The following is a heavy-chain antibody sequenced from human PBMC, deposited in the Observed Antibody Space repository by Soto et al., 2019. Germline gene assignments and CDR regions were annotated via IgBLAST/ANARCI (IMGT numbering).Heavy chain of an antibody. J-gene: IGHJ6*02. CDR1: GGTFSSYA. CDR2: IIPIFGTA. CDR3: ASWPRYCSSTSCYTGYYYGMDV. V-gene: IGHV1-69*13. Sequence: SVKVSCKASGGTFSSYAISWVRQAPGQGLEWMGGIIPIFGTANYAQKFQGRVTITADESTSTAYMELSSLRSEDTAVYYCASWPRYCSSTSCYTGYYYGMDVWGQGTTVTVSS. D-gene: IGHD2-2*02.